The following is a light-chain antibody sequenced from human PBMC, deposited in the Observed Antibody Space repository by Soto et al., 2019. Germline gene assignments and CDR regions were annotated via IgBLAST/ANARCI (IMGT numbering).Light chain of an antibody. Sequence: EIVLTQSPGTLSLSPGERATLSCRASQSVVSSHLAWYQQKPGQAPRLLIYGVSSRATGIPDRCSGSGSGTDFTLSISGLEPEDVAVYYCQQYEIAPKTFGQGTKVEIK. CDR1: QSVVSSH. J-gene: IGKJ1*01. CDR3: QQYEIAPKT. V-gene: IGKV3-20*01. CDR2: GVS.